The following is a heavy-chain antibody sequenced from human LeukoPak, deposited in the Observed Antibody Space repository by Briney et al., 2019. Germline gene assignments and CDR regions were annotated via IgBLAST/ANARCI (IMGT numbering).Heavy chain of an antibody. J-gene: IGHJ5*02. D-gene: IGHD2-15*01. CDR3: ARDPPDRYCSGGSCYSNWLDP. CDR2: IKQDGSEK. Sequence: GGSLRLSCAASGFTFSSYWMSWVRQAPGKGLEWVANIKQDGSEKYYVDSVKGRFTISRDNAKNSLYLQMNSLRAEDTAVYYCARDPPDRYCSGGSCYSNWLDPWGQGTLVTVSS. CDR1: GFTFSSYW. V-gene: IGHV3-7*01.